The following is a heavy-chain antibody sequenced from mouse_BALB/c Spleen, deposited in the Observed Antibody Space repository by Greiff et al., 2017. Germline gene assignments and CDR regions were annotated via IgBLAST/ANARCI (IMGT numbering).Heavy chain of an antibody. V-gene: IGHV1-80*01. J-gene: IGHJ3*01. CDR2: IYPGDGDT. CDR1: GYAFSSYW. D-gene: IGHD2-10*02. Sequence: VKLQESGAELVRPGSSVKISCKASGYAFSSYWMNWVKQRPGQGLEWIGQIYPGDGDTNYNQKFKGKATLTVDKSSSTAYMQLSSLTSEDSAVYYCARKYGNYSWFAYWGQGTLVTVSA. CDR3: ARKYGNYSWFAY.